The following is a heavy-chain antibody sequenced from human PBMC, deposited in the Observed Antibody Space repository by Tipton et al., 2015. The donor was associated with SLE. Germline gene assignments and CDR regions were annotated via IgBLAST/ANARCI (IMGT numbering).Heavy chain of an antibody. CDR1: GGSISTYY. CDR3: ARDSAVNFWYFDL. J-gene: IGHJ2*01. V-gene: IGHV4-59*01. CDR2: IYYSGIT. Sequence: TLSLTCTVSGGSISTYYWNWIRQPPGKGLEWVGYIYYSGITYYNPSLKSRVSISVDTTKNQFSLRLTSVTAADTAVYYCARDSAVNFWYFDLWGRGTLVTVSS.